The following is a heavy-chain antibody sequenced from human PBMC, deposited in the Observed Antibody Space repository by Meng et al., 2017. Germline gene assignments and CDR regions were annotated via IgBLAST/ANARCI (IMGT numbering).Heavy chain of an antibody. Sequence: QVQLVEPGGGVVQPGRSLRLSCAASGFTFSSYAMHWVRQAPGKGLEWVAVISYDGSNKYYADSVKGRFTISRDNSKNTLYLQMNSLRAEDTAVYYCAHFDYWGQGTLVTVSS. CDR1: GFTFSSYA. V-gene: IGHV3-30*01. CDR2: ISYDGSNK. J-gene: IGHJ4*02. CDR3: AHFDY.